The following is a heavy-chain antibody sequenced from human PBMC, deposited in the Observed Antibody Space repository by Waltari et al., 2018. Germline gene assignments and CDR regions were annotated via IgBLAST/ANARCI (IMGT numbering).Heavy chain of an antibody. D-gene: IGHD3-22*01. CDR2: IYYSGST. J-gene: IGHJ4*02. CDR1: GGSISSYY. Sequence: QVQLQESGPGLVKPSETLSLTCTVSGGSISSYYWSWIRQPPGKGLEWIGYIYYSGSTNYNPSLKSRVTISVDTSKNQFSLKLSSVTAADTAVYYCARESGYYDSSGYYHGAVDYWGQGTLVTVSS. CDR3: ARESGYYDSSGYYHGAVDY. V-gene: IGHV4-59*01.